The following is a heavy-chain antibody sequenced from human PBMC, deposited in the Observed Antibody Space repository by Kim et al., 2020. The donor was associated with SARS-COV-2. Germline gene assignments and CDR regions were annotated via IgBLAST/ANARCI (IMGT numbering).Heavy chain of an antibody. CDR2: VYYSGST. V-gene: IGHV4-59*01. CDR3: AREWSAFDV. Sequence: SETLSLTCPVSDASISNYKWNWIRQPPGKGLEWIGYVYYSGSTNYNPSLESRVTISVDTSKNQFSLKLRSVTAADTAVYYCAREWSAFDVWGQGAMVTVSS. J-gene: IGHJ3*01. D-gene: IGHD2-8*01. CDR1: DASISNYK.